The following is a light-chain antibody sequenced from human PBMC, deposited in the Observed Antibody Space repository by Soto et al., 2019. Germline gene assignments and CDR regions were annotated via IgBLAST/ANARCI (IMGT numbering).Light chain of an antibody. J-gene: IGKJ1*01. CDR2: DVS. CDR3: HQYHNSFPWT. CDR1: QSINNC. Sequence: DIQMTQSPSTQSASVGDRVTITCRASQSINNCLAWYQHKPGKAPKLLIFDVSRLENGVSSRFSGSGSGTEFSLTISSLQPDDFATYYCHQYHNSFPWTFGQGTKVDMK. V-gene: IGKV1-5*01.